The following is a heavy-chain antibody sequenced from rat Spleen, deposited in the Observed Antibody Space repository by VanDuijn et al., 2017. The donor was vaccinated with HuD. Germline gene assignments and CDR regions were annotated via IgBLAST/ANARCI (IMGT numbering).Heavy chain of an antibody. V-gene: IGHV2-30*01. J-gene: IGHJ2*01. Sequence: QVQLKESGPGLVQPSQTLSLTCTVSGFSLSSYGVIWVRQPPGKGLEWMGIIWTGGSTDYNSALKSRLSISRDTSKSQVFLKMNSLQTEDIATYYCSREDYYGYALDYWGQGVMVTVSS. CDR2: IWTGGST. D-gene: IGHD1-7*01. CDR3: SREDYYGYALDY. CDR1: GFSLSSYG.